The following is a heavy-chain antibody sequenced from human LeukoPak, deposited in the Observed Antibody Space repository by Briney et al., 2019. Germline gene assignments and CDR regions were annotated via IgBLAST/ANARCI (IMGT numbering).Heavy chain of an antibody. CDR1: GFTFSTYW. D-gene: IGHD3-16*01. V-gene: IGHV3-74*03. CDR2: INSDGSST. CDR3: VRDDYGVDY. J-gene: IGHJ4*02. Sequence: GGSLRLSCAASGFTFSTYWMQWVRQAPGKGLVWVSHINSDGSSTTYADSVKGRFTTSRDNAKNTLYLQMNSLRAEDTAVYYCVRDDYGVDYWGQGTLVTVSS.